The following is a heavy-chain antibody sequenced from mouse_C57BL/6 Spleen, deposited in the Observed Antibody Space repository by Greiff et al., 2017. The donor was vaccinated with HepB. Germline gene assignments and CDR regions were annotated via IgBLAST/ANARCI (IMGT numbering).Heavy chain of an antibody. J-gene: IGHJ1*03. CDR1: GYTFTSYW. Sequence: VQLQESGAELVRPGSSVKLSCKASGYTFTSYWMHWVKQRPIQGLEWIGNIDPSDSETHYNQKFKDKATLTVEKSSSTAYMQLSSLTSEDSAVYYCARRAIGYYGGSGPTWYFDVWGTGTTVTVSS. D-gene: IGHD1-1*01. CDR2: IDPSDSET. V-gene: IGHV1-52*01. CDR3: ARRAIGYYGGSGPTWYFDV.